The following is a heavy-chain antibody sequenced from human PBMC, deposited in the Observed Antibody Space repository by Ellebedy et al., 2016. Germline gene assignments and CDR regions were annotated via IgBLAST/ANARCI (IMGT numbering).Heavy chain of an antibody. CDR1: GFTFSSYA. V-gene: IGHV3-30*04. CDR3: ARASGVRGVIIRDWYFDL. J-gene: IGHJ2*01. CDR2: ISYDGSNK. Sequence: GESLKISXAASGFTFSSYAMHWVRQAPGKGLEWVAVISYDGSNKYYADSVKGRFTISRDNSKNTLYLQMNSLRAEDTAVYYCARASGVRGVIIRDWYFDLWGRGTLVTVSS. D-gene: IGHD3-10*01.